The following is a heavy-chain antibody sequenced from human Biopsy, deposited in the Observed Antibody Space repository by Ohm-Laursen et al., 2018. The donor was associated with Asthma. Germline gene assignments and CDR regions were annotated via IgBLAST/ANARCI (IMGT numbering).Heavy chain of an antibody. CDR1: GFTVSDYH. CDR3: AREVKMAY. CDR2: IGSRITDAI. J-gene: IGHJ4*02. D-gene: IGHD2-8*01. Sequence: SLRLSRAASGFTVSDYHMSWVRQTPGRGLEWISYIGSRITDAIYYADSVKGRFTISRDNAKNSVFLQMNSLRAEDTGVYYCAREVKMAYWGRGTLVTVSS. V-gene: IGHV3-11*01.